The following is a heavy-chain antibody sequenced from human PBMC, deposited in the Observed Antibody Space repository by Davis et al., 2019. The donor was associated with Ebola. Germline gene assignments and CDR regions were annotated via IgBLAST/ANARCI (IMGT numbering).Heavy chain of an antibody. CDR2: INHSGST. CDR3: ARGIEGKYYYYGMDV. CDR1: GGSFSGYY. V-gene: IGHV4-34*01. Sequence: SETLSLTFAVYGGSFSGYYWSWIRQPPGKGLEWIGEINHSGSTNYNPSLKSRVTISVDTSKNQFSLKLSSVTAADTAVYYCARGIEGKYYYYGMDVWGQGTTVTVSS. J-gene: IGHJ6*02.